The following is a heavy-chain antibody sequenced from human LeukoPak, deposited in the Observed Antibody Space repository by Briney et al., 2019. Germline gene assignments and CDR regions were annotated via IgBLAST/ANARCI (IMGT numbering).Heavy chain of an antibody. Sequence: ASVKVSCKVSGYTLTELSMHWVRQAPGKGLEWMGGFDPEDGETIYAQKFQGRVTMTEDTSTDTAYMELSSLRSEDTAVYYCATARFYYGSGSYSLDYWGQGTLVTVSS. V-gene: IGHV1-24*01. CDR1: GYTLTELS. J-gene: IGHJ4*02. D-gene: IGHD3-10*01. CDR2: FDPEDGET. CDR3: ATARFYYGSGSYSLDY.